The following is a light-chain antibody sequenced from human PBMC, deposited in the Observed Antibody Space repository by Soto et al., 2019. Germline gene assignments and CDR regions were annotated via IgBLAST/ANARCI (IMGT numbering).Light chain of an antibody. CDR3: QQRRDWPLT. CDR1: QSVGTD. CDR2: EAS. V-gene: IGKV3-11*01. J-gene: IGKJ4*01. Sequence: IVLTQSPSTLSLSPGERVTLSCRASQSVGTDLVWYQQKPGQSPRLLISEASNRANDIPVRFSGSGSGTDFTLTITGLEPEDFAVYHCQQRRDWPLTFGGGTRLAIK.